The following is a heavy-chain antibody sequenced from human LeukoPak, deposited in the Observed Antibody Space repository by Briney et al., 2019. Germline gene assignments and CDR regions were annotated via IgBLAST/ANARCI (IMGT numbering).Heavy chain of an antibody. J-gene: IGHJ4*02. Sequence: GGSLRLSCAASGFTFNTYEMNWVRQAPGKGLEWVSYISSGGTTIYADSVNGRFSVSRDNTKNSLFLQMNSLRVEDTAVYYCVRRGYTSSWYYFDYWGQGTLVTVSS. CDR1: GFTFNTYE. V-gene: IGHV3-48*03. CDR3: VRRGYTSSWYYFDY. D-gene: IGHD6-13*01. CDR2: ISSGGTT.